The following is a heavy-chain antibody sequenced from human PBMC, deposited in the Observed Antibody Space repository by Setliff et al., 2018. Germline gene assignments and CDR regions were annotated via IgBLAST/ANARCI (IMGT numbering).Heavy chain of an antibody. CDR1: GGTFSNFA. Sequence: SVKVSCKASGGTFSNFAISWVRQAPGQGFEWLGGIIPMFRTPEYAQKFQGRVTISADESRTAVYMELSSLRFDDTAVYYCARVQWEIAVKFHYNRMDVWGEGTQVTGSS. V-gene: IGHV1-69*13. CDR2: IIPMFRTP. CDR3: ARVQWEIAVKFHYNRMDV. J-gene: IGHJ6*04. D-gene: IGHD1-26*01.